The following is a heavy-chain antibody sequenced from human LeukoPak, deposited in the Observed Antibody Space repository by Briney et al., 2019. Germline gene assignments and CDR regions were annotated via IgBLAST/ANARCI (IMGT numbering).Heavy chain of an antibody. J-gene: IGHJ4*02. D-gene: IGHD6-19*01. V-gene: IGHV3-49*04. CDR1: GFTFGDYV. Sequence: GSLRLSCTASGFTFGDYVMNRVRQAPGKGLEWVGFIRSGGTTEYAASVKGRFIISRDDSKSIAYLQMNSLKTEDTAVYYCSSPRRSSGWYGFDYWGQGTLVTVSS. CDR3: SSPRRSSGWYGFDY. CDR2: IRSGGTT.